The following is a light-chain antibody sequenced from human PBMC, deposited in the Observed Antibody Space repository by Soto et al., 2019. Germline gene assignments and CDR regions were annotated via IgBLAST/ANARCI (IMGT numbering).Light chain of an antibody. V-gene: IGLV2-23*02. J-gene: IGLJ2*01. CDR2: EVS. CDR1: SSDVGSYNL. Sequence: QSALTQPASVSGSPGQSITISCTGTSSDVGSYNLVSWYQQRPGKAPKLMIYEVSKRPSGVSNRFSGSKSGNTASLTISGLQAEDEADYYCCSYAGSSTFVVFGGVTKVTDL. CDR3: CSYAGSSTFVV.